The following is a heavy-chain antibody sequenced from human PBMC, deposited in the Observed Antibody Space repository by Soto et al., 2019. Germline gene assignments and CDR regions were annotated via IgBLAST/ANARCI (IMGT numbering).Heavy chain of an antibody. V-gene: IGHV3-11*01. J-gene: IGHJ4*02. CDR2: ISGNGEVI. CDR1: GFTFSDYY. Sequence: GGSLRLSCAASGFTFSDYYIHWIRRAPGKGLEWISYISGNGEVIQYAASARGRFTISRDNAENSVYLEMESLRDEDTALYYCARDVDADFRADFDYWGRGTLVTVSS. D-gene: IGHD4-17*01. CDR3: ARDVDADFRADFDY.